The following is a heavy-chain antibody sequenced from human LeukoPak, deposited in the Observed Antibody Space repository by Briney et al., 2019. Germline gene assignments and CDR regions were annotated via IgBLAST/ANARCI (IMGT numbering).Heavy chain of an antibody. J-gene: IGHJ4*02. CDR3: AKRGVVIRVILVGFHKEAYYFDS. Sequence: GGSLRLSCAVSGITLTNYGMTWVRQAPGKGLEWVAGVSDSGGSTNYADSVKSRFTISRDNPKNTLYLQMNSLRAEDTAVYFCAKRGVVIRVILVGFHKEAYYFDSWGQGALVTVSS. V-gene: IGHV3-23*01. CDR1: GITLTNYG. D-gene: IGHD3-22*01. CDR2: VSDSGGST.